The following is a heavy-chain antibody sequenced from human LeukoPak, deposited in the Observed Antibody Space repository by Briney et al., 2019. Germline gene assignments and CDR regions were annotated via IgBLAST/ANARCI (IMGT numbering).Heavy chain of an antibody. J-gene: IGHJ5*02. Sequence: SETLSLTCTVTGGSISSSSYYWGWIRQPPGKGLEWIGSIYYSGSTYYNPSLKSRVTISVDTSKNQFSLKLSSVTAADTAVYYCARDRVYCSGGSCYSAWFDPWGQGTLVTVSS. CDR2: IYYSGST. D-gene: IGHD2-15*01. CDR3: ARDRVYCSGGSCYSAWFDP. CDR1: GGSISSSSYY. V-gene: IGHV4-39*07.